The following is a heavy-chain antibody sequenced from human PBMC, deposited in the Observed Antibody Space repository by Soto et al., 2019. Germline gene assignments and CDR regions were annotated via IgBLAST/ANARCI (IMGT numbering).Heavy chain of an antibody. CDR3: ARSGVGGNRGFDI. Sequence: ASVKVSCKASGFTFTGYYMHWGRQAPGQGLEWMGWINPNSGGTNYAQKFQGWVTMTRDTSISTAYMELSRLRSDDTAVYYCARSGVGGNRGFDIWGQGTMVTVSS. J-gene: IGHJ3*02. CDR1: GFTFTGYY. CDR2: INPNSGGT. V-gene: IGHV1-2*04. D-gene: IGHD2-15*01.